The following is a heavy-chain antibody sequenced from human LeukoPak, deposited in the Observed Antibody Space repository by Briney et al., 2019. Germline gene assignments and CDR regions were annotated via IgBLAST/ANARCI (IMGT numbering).Heavy chain of an antibody. V-gene: IGHV1-18*01. CDR3: ARTGRTSCYLDY. D-gene: IGHD2-2*01. J-gene: IGHJ4*02. Sequence: ASVRVSCKASGYTFTSYGIRWVRQAPGQGRGWMGWISAYNGNTNYAQKLQGRVTMTTDTSTSTAYMELRSLRSDDTAVYYCARTGRTSCYLDYWGQGTLVTVSS. CDR1: GYTFTSYG. CDR2: ISAYNGNT.